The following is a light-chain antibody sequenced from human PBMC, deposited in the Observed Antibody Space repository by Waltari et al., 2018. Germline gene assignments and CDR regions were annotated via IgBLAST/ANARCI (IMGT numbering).Light chain of an antibody. V-gene: IGKV3-20*01. CDR2: GLS. CDR3: QQYTHSPWT. Sequence: EILLTQSPGTLSLSPGERATLSCRTSQTVDNTYLAWYQQKLGQAPRLLISGLSIRATGIPDRFRGSGSGTDFTLTISRLEPEDFAVYFCQQYTHSPWTFGQGTRVEVK. CDR1: QTVDNTY. J-gene: IGKJ1*01.